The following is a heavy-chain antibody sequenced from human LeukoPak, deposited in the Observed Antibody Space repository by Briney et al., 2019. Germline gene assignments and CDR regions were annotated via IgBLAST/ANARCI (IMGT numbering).Heavy chain of an antibody. Sequence: PGGSLRLSCAASRFTFSSYAMSWVRQAPGKGLEWVSTISGSTGSTYYADSAKGRFTISRDNSKNTLYLQMNSLRAEDTAVYYCAKGGIVALTLFDYWGQGTLVTVSS. CDR3: AKGGIVALTLFDY. V-gene: IGHV3-23*01. J-gene: IGHJ4*02. CDR1: RFTFSSYA. CDR2: ISGSTGST. D-gene: IGHD5-12*01.